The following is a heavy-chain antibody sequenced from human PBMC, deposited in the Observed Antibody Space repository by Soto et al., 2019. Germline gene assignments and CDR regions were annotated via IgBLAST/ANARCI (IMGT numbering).Heavy chain of an antibody. CDR2: ISGSGGAT. J-gene: IGHJ4*02. D-gene: IGHD2-8*02. V-gene: IGHV3-23*01. CDR3: AKDHTTTWSSLFDY. Sequence: DVQLLESGGGLVQPGGSLRLSCVVSGFTFSNYAMTWVRQAPGKGLEWVARISGSGGATYYADSVKGRFTISRDNSKTTLYLQMNSLRAEDTAVYYCAKDHTTTWSSLFDYWGQGTPVTVSS. CDR1: GFTFSNYA.